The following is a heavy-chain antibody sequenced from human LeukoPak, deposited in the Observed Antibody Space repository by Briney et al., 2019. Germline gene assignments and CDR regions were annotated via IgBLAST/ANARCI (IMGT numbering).Heavy chain of an antibody. CDR3: ARDPTSGSYYEYYFDY. CDR1: GDSVSSNSAA. CDR2: TYYRSKWYN. J-gene: IGHJ4*02. V-gene: IGHV6-1*01. Sequence: SQTLSLTCAISGDSVSSNSAAWNWIRQSTSRGLEWLGRTYYRSKWYNDYAVSVKSRITINPDTSKNEFSLQLNSVTPEDTAVYYCARDPTSGSYYEYYFDYWGQGTLVTVSS. D-gene: IGHD1-26*01.